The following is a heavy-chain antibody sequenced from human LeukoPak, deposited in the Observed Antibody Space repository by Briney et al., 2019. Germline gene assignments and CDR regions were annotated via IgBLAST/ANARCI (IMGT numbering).Heavy chain of an antibody. D-gene: IGHD3-10*01. CDR3: ARENEGLYYYGSGSYYKAYYYMDV. CDR1: VDSVSINSAA. Sequence: SQTLSLTCAISVDSVSINSAAWNWIRQSPSRGLEWLGRTYYKSKWYNDYAVSVKSRITINPDTSKNQFSLQLNSVTPEDTAVYYCARENEGLYYYGSGSYYKAYYYMDVWGKGTTVTISS. V-gene: IGHV6-1*01. J-gene: IGHJ6*03. CDR2: TYYKSKWYN.